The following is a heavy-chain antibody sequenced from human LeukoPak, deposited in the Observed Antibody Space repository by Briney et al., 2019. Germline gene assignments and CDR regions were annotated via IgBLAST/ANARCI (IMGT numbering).Heavy chain of an antibody. CDR2: ISSSGSTI. CDR1: GFTFSSYE. D-gene: IGHD3-22*01. J-gene: IGHJ4*02. CDR3: ARDSYYYDSSFDY. V-gene: IGHV3-48*03. Sequence: GGSLRLSRAASGFTFSSYEMNWVRQAPGKGLEWVSYISSSGSTIYYADSVKGRFTISRDNAKNSLYLQMNSLRAEDTAVYYCARDSYYYDSSFDYWGQGTLVTVSS.